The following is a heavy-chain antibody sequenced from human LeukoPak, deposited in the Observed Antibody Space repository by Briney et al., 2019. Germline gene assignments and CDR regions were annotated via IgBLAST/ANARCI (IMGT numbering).Heavy chain of an antibody. J-gene: IGHJ6*03. V-gene: IGHV3-48*03. CDR3: AKDRYGDYYHYMDV. CDR2: ISSSGSTR. D-gene: IGHD4-17*01. CDR1: GFTFSSYE. Sequence: GGSLRLSCAASGFTFSSYEMNWVRQAPGKGLEWVSYISSSGSTRYYADSVKGRFTISRDNAKNSLYLQMNSLRAEDTALYYCAKDRYGDYYHYMDVWGKGTTVTISS.